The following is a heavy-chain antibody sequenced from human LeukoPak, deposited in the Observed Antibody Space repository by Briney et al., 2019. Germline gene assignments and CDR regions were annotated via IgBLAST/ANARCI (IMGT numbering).Heavy chain of an antibody. CDR3: ARENHPYCSSTSCYPDNWFDP. V-gene: IGHV1-8*01. Sequence: ASVKVSCKASGYTFTSYDINWVRQATGQGLEWMGWMNPNSGNTGYAQKFQGRVTMTRNTSISTAYMELSSLRSEDTAVYYCARENHPYCSSTSCYPDNWFDPWGQGTLVTVFS. CDR1: GYTFTSYD. J-gene: IGHJ5*02. CDR2: MNPNSGNT. D-gene: IGHD2-2*01.